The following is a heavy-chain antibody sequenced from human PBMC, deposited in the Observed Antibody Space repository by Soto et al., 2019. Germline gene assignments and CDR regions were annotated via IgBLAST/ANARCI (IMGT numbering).Heavy chain of an antibody. CDR2: ISCIDGST. CDR3: AKDRERDAWYEDY. D-gene: IGHD6-13*01. V-gene: IGHV3-23*01. CDR1: GVSFSSYA. Sequence: LRLSCVASGVSFSSYAMIWVRQAPGKGLEWVSVISCIDGSTYYADSVKGRFTISRDNSKNTLYLQMNSLRAEDTAVYYCAKDRERDAWYEDYWGQGTLVTVSS. J-gene: IGHJ4*02.